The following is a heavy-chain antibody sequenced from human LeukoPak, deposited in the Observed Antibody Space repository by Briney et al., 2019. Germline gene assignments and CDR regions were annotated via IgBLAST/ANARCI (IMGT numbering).Heavy chain of an antibody. CDR1: GGSLNSGSYY. Sequence: SETLSLTCTVSGGSLNSGSYYWSWIRQPAGKGLEWVGRIYTSGSTNYNPSLKSRVTMSVDTSKNQFSLKLSSVTAADTAVYYCARVDRDYGDWGWFDPWGQGTLVTVSS. CDR3: ARVDRDYGDWGWFDP. D-gene: IGHD4-17*01. J-gene: IGHJ5*02. V-gene: IGHV4-61*02. CDR2: IYTSGST.